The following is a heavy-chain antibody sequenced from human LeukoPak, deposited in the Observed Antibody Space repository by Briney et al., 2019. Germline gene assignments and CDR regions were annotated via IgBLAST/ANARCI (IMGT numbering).Heavy chain of an antibody. CDR1: GGSIRSGDHY. CDR3: ASRTGYYFDY. D-gene: IGHD4-17*01. CDR2: IYYSGST. Sequence: SETLSLTCTVSGGSIRSGDHYWRWIRQPPGKGLEWIGYIYYSGSTYYNPSLKSRVTISVDTSNNQLSLKLSSVTAADTALYYCASRTGYYFDYWGQGTLVTVSS. V-gene: IGHV4-30-4*01. J-gene: IGHJ4*02.